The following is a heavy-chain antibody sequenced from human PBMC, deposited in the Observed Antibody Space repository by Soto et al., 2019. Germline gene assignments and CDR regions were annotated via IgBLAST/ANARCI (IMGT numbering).Heavy chain of an antibody. CDR3: ARAQDYYDSSGYYAPPDYFDY. V-gene: IGHV3-30-3*01. J-gene: IGHJ4*02. D-gene: IGHD3-22*01. CDR1: GFTFSSYA. Sequence: GGSLRLSCAASGFTFSSYAMHWVRQAPGKGLEWVAVISYDGSNKYYADSVKGRFTISRDNSKNTLYLQMNSLRAEDTAVYYCARAQDYYDSSGYYAPPDYFDYWGQGTLVTVSS. CDR2: ISYDGSNK.